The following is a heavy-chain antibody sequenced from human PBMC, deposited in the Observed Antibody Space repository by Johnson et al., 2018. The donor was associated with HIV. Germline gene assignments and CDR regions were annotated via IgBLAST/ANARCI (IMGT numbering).Heavy chain of an antibody. CDR3: ARPYYYGSGSYYTDAFDI. CDR2: INQDGSEH. D-gene: IGHD3-10*01. V-gene: IGHV3-7*01. Sequence: VQLVESGGGLVQPGGSLRLSCIASGFTFSSYWMSWVRQAPGKGLEWVANINQDGSEHYYVDSVSGRFTISRDNAKDSLFLQLDSLRAEDTAVYYCARPYYYGSGSYYTDAFDIWGQGTMVTVSS. CDR1: GFTFSSYW. J-gene: IGHJ3*02.